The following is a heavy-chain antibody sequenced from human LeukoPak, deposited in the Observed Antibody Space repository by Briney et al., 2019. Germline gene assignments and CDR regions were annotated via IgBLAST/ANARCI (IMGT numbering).Heavy chain of an antibody. CDR1: GFTVSSNY. D-gene: IGHD6-19*01. CDR3: ARVQWLAIDY. CDR2: IYSGGST. Sequence: GGSLRLSCAASGFTVSSNYMSWVRQAPGKGLEWVSVIYSGGSTYYADSVTGRFTISRDNSKNTLYLQMNSLRAEDTAVYYCARVQWLAIDYWGQGTLVTVSS. V-gene: IGHV3-66*01. J-gene: IGHJ4*02.